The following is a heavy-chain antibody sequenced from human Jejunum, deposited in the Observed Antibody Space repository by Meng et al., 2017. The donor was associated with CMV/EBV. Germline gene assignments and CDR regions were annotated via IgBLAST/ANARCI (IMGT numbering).Heavy chain of an antibody. V-gene: IGHV3-23*01. CDR2: ISGGGRTT. Sequence: LSCAVSGVSFTGDAMNWVRQAPGKGLEWVSGISGGGRTTYYADSVKGRFTISRDNSKNTLYLQMDSLRAEDTAIYYCARIRSSPGGGDCGQGTLVTVSS. CDR1: GVSFTGDA. J-gene: IGHJ4*02. CDR3: ARIRSSPGGGD. D-gene: IGHD6-13*01.